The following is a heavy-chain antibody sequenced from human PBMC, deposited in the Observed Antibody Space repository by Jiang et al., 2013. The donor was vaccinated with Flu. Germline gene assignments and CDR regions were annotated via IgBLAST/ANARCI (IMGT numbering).Heavy chain of an antibody. CDR1: GFTFSSYG. J-gene: IGHJ5*02. V-gene: IGHV3-33*01. Sequence: GRSLRLSCAASGFTFSSYGMHWVRQAPGKGLEWVAVIWYDGSNKYYADSVKGRFTISRDNSKNTLYLQMNSLRAEDTAVYYCARDPYAYYYDSSGPNWFDPWGQGTLVTVSS. CDR3: ARDPYAYYYDSSGPNWFDP. CDR2: IWYDGSNK. D-gene: IGHD3-22*01.